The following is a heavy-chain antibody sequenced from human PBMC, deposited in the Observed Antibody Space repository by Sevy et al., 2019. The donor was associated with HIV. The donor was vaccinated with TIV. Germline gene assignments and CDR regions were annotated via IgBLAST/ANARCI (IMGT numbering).Heavy chain of an antibody. V-gene: IGHV1-18*01. J-gene: IGHJ4*02. CDR2: IGAYNANT. CDR3: ARGDSPPFDY. Sequence: ASVKVSCKASGYTFTSYGISWVRQAPGQGLESMGWIGAYNANTNYAQKFQGRVTLTTDTSTSTAYMELRSLRSDDTAVYYCARGDSPPFDYWGQGTLVTVSS. CDR1: GYTFTSYG. D-gene: IGHD3-22*01.